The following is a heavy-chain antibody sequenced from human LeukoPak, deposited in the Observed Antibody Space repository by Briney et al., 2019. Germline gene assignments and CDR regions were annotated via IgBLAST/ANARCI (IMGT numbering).Heavy chain of an antibody. Sequence: PSETLSLTCAVYGGSFSGYYWSWVRQPPGKGLEWIGEINHSGSTNYNPSPESRVTISVDTSKNQFSLKLRSVTAADTAVYYCGRGTSYCSSTSCYYRSRWFDPWGHGTLVTVSS. CDR3: GRGTSYCSSTSCYYRSRWFDP. D-gene: IGHD2-2*01. CDR1: GGSFSGYY. J-gene: IGHJ5*02. CDR2: INHSGST. V-gene: IGHV4-34*01.